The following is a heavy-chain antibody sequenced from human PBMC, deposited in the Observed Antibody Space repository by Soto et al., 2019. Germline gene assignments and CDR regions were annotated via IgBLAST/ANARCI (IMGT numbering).Heavy chain of an antibody. CDR3: AKTPRGGDYGDWYFDL. D-gene: IGHD4-17*01. V-gene: IGHV3-23*01. Sequence: EVQLLESGGGLVQPGGSLRLSCAASGFTFSSYAMSWVRQAPGKGLEWVSAISGSGGSTYYADSVKGRFTISRDNSKNTLYLQMNSLRAEDTAIYYCAKTPRGGDYGDWYFDLWGRGTLVTVSS. J-gene: IGHJ2*01. CDR2: ISGSGGST. CDR1: GFTFSSYA.